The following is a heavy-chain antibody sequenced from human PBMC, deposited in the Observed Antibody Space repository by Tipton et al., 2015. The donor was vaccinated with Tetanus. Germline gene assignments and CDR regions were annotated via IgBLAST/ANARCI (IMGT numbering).Heavy chain of an antibody. CDR3: ARDQSGSYYGGVGNDAFDI. Sequence: SGFTFSSYGMHWVRQAPGKGLEWVAVIWYDGSNKYYADSVKGRFTISRDNSKNTLYLQMNSLRAEDTAVYYCARDQSGSYYGGVGNDAFDIWGQGTMVTVSS. CDR1: GFTFSSYG. D-gene: IGHD1-26*01. V-gene: IGHV3-33*01. CDR2: IWYDGSNK. J-gene: IGHJ3*02.